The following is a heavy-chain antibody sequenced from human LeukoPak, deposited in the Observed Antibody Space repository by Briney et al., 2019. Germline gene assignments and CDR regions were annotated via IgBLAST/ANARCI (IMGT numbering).Heavy chain of an antibody. V-gene: IGHV1-18*01. CDR3: ARSGDGNWFDP. J-gene: IGHJ5*02. CDR2: ISAYNGDT. Sequence: ASVKVSCKASGYTFSRFGVGWLRQAPGQGPEWMGWISAYNGDTNYAERLQGRVTMTTDTSTSTAYMELRSLRSDGTAVYYCARSGDGNWFDPWGQGTLVTVSS. D-gene: IGHD3-10*01. CDR1: GYTFSRFG.